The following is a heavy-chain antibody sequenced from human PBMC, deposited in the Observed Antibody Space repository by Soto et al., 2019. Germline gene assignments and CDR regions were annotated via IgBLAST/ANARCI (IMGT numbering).Heavy chain of an antibody. J-gene: IGHJ4*02. V-gene: IGHV1-69*13. CDR1: GGTFSIYA. CDR3: ARELHRAHTYYYDSNYFDY. Sequence: ASVKVSCKASGGTFSIYAISWVRQAPGQGLEWMGGIIPIFGTANYAQKFQGRVTITADESTSTAYMELSSLRSEDTAVYYCARELHRAHTYYYDSNYFDYWGQGTLVTVSS. CDR2: IIPIFGTA. D-gene: IGHD3-22*01.